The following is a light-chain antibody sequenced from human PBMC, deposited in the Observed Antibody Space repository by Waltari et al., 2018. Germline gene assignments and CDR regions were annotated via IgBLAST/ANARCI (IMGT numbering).Light chain of an antibody. Sequence: QSALTQPASVSGSPGPSIPHPCPGTRRALGVYNNFRCYQQHPGKAPKLIIYDVTERPSGVSNRFSGSKSGNTASLTISGLQTDDESDYFCSSYSDISISLLFGGGTKLTVL. CDR1: RRALGVYNN. CDR3: SSYSDISISLL. J-gene: IGLJ2*01. V-gene: IGLV2-14*03. CDR2: DVT.